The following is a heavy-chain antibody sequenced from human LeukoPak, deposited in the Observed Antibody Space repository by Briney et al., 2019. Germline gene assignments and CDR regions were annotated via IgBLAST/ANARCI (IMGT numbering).Heavy chain of an antibody. CDR2: IYHSGSI. D-gene: IGHD3-10*01. CDR1: GYSISSGYY. V-gene: IGHV4-38-2*01. Sequence: SETLSLTCAVSGYSISSGYYWGWIRQPPGKGLEWIGSIYHSGSIYYNPSLKSRVTIAVDTPKNQFSLKLNSVTAADTAVYYCARGATIVRGPIDCWGQGTLVTVSS. J-gene: IGHJ4*02. CDR3: ARGATIVRGPIDC.